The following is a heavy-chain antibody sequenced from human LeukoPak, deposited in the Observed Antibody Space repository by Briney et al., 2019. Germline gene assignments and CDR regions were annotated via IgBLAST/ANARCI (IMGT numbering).Heavy chain of an antibody. CDR2: VYYSGST. D-gene: IGHD3-22*01. CDR1: GGSFSGYY. CDR3: ARGLFHYDSSGHYYFPYYFDY. V-gene: IGHV4-34*01. J-gene: IGHJ4*02. Sequence: SETLSLTCAVYGGSFSGYYWGWIRQPPGKGLEWIGSVYYSGSTYYNPSLESRVTISVDTSENQFSLKLSSVTAADTAVYYCARGLFHYDSSGHYYFPYYFDYWGQGTLVTVSS.